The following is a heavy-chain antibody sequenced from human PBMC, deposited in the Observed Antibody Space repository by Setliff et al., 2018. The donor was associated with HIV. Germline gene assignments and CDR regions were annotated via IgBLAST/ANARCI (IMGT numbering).Heavy chain of an antibody. D-gene: IGHD5-12*01. CDR3: ARGVATNLDP. CDR2: ISSSSSYI. Sequence: GSLRLSCAASGFTFSTFSVNWVRQAPGKGLEWVSSISSSSSYIYYADSVKGRFTISRDNAKNSLYLQMNSLRAEDTAFYYCARGVATNLDPWGQGSLVTVSS. V-gene: IGHV3-21*01. CDR1: GFTFSTFS. J-gene: IGHJ5*02.